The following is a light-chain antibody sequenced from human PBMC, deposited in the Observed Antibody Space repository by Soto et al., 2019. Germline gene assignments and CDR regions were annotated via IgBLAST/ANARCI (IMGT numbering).Light chain of an antibody. J-gene: IGKJ4*01. CDR2: GTS. CDR3: EYYGTSIT. V-gene: IGKV3-20*01. CDR1: QSIDNNH. Sequence: EIVLTQSPVTLSLSPGERVTLSCRASQSIDNNHLAGYQQKPGQAPRLLIHGTSNRATGMPDRFSGSGSGTDFTLTFSRLEPEDFAVYYCEYYGTSITFGGGTKVDIK.